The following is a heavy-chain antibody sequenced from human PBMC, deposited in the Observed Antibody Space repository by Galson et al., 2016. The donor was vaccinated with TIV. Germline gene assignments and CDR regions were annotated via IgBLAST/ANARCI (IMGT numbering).Heavy chain of an antibody. CDR3: AHANLQWLMQAFDF. V-gene: IGHV2-5*02. CDR2: IYWDDDK. CDR1: GFSLNTRGVG. D-gene: IGHD6-19*01. Sequence: PALVKPTQTLTLTCTFSGFSLNTRGVGVGWIRQPPRKALEWLALIYWDDDKRYSPSLKNRLTITKDTSKNQVVLTMTNMDPVDTATYYCAHANLQWLMQAFDFWGQGTLVTVSS. J-gene: IGHJ4*02.